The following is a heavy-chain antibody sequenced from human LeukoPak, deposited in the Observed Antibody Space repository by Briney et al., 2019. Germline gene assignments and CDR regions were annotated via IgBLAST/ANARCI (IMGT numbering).Heavy chain of an antibody. Sequence: GASVKVSCKASRGTFSSYTISWVRQAPGQGLEWMGGIIPIFGTANYAQKLQGRVTMTTDTSTSTAYMELRSLRSDDTAVYYCAREGSYCTNGVCYHDAFDIWGQGTMVTVSS. CDR3: AREGSYCTNGVCYHDAFDI. CDR1: RGTFSSYT. CDR2: IIPIFGTA. D-gene: IGHD2-8*01. V-gene: IGHV1-69*05. J-gene: IGHJ3*02.